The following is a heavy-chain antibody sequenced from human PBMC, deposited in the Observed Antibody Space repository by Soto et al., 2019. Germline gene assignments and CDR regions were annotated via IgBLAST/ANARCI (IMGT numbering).Heavy chain of an antibody. V-gene: IGHV4-59*01. J-gene: IGHJ5*02. D-gene: IGHD2-2*02. CDR3: ARGYCSSTSCYIWDNWFDP. CDR2: IYYSGRT. Sequence: SETLSLTCTVSGDSISSYSWSWIRQPPGKGLEWIGYIYYSGRTNYNPSLKSRVTISVDTSKNQFSLKLSSVTAADTAVYYCARGYCSSTSCYIWDNWFDPWGQGTLVTVSS. CDR1: GDSISSYS.